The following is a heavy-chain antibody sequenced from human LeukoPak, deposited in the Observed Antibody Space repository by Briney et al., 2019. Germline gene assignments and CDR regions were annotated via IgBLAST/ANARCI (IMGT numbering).Heavy chain of an antibody. CDR1: GFTFSSYA. V-gene: IGHV3-13*01. D-gene: IGHD3-9*01. Sequence: GRSLRLSCAASGFTFSSYAMHWVRQAPGKGLEWVSAIGTAGDTYYPGSVKGRFTISRENAKNSLYLQMNSLRAGDTAVYYCARGRRSYYDILTGYYTYYYYGMDVWGQGTTVTVSS. J-gene: IGHJ6*02. CDR3: ARGRRSYYDILTGYYTYYYYGMDV. CDR2: IGTAGDT.